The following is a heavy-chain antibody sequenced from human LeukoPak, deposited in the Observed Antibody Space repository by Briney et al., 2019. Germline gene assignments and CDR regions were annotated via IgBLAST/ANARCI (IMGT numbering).Heavy chain of an antibody. Sequence: ASVKVSCMASGYTFTSYGISWVRQAPGQGLEWMGWISAYNGNTNYAQKLQGRVTMTTDTSTSTAYMELRSLRSDDTAVYYCARDFESEEWELLPGDYWGQGTLVTVSS. CDR2: ISAYNGNT. CDR1: GYTFTSYG. J-gene: IGHJ4*02. CDR3: ARDFESEEWELLPGDY. V-gene: IGHV1-18*01. D-gene: IGHD1-26*01.